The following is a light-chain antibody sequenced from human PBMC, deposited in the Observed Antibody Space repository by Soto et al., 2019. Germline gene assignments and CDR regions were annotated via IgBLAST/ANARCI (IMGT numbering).Light chain of an antibody. V-gene: IGLV2-14*01. CDR1: SSDIGGYNY. J-gene: IGLJ1*01. CDR3: TSYTSSSTYV. Sequence: QSVLTQPASVSESPGQSITISCAGTSSDIGGYNYVSWYQQHPDKDPKLMIYGVTNRPSGVSDRFSGSKSGNTASLTISGLQAEDEADYYCTSYTSSSTYVFGTGTKVTVL. CDR2: GVT.